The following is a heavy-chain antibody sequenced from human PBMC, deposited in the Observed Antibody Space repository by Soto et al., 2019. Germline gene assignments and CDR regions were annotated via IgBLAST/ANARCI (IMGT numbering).Heavy chain of an antibody. Sequence: QVQLVESGGGVVQPGRSLRLSCAASGFTFSSYGMHWVRQAPGKGLEWVAVISYDGSNKYYADSVKGRFTISRDNSKNTLYLQMNSLRAEDTAVYYCAKANYGGDAFDIWGQGTMVTVSS. J-gene: IGHJ3*02. CDR1: GFTFSSYG. CDR3: AKANYGGDAFDI. V-gene: IGHV3-30*18. D-gene: IGHD4-17*01. CDR2: ISYDGSNK.